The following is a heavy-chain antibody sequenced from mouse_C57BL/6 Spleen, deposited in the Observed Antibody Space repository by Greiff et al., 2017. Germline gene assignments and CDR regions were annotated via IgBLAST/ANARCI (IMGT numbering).Heavy chain of an antibody. D-gene: IGHD2-4*01. Sequence: QVHVKQSGAELVKPGASVKISCKASGYAFSSYWLNWVKQRPGKGLEWIGQIYPGDGDTNYNGKFKGKATLTADKSSSTAYMQLSSLTSEDSAVYFCARSDDYDYFDYWGQGTTLTVSS. CDR2: IYPGDGDT. CDR1: GYAFSSYW. J-gene: IGHJ2*01. CDR3: ARSDDYDYFDY. V-gene: IGHV1-80*01.